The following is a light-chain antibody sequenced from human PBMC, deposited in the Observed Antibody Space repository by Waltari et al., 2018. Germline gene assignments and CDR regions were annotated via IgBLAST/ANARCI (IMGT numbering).Light chain of an antibody. Sequence: QSALTQPASLSGSPGQAIATPCPGASSDVGTYNYLPWYHQHPGKAPRLIIYDVNNRPSGVSDRFSGSKSGNTASLTISGLQADDEAVYYCSSYTGGNSAVIFGGGTRLTVL. CDR2: DVN. CDR1: SSDVGTYNY. J-gene: IGLJ2*01. CDR3: SSYTGGNSAVI. V-gene: IGLV2-14*03.